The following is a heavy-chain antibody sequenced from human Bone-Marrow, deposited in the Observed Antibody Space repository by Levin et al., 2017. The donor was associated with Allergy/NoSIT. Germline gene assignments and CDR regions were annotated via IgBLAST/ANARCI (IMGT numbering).Heavy chain of an antibody. Sequence: GESLKISCKASGYTFTSYAINWLRQAPGQGPEWMGWINTNNGNPRYAQGFTGRFVFSLDTSVSTANLQISSLQAEDTAVYYCASDITVRGSKAMDVWGQGTTVTVTS. CDR2: INTNNGNP. CDR3: ASDITVRGSKAMDV. D-gene: IGHD3-10*01. J-gene: IGHJ6*02. CDR1: GYTFTSYA. V-gene: IGHV7-4-1*02.